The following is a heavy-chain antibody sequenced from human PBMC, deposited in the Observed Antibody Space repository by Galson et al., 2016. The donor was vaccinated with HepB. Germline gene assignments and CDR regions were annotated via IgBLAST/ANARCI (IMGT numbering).Heavy chain of an antibody. D-gene: IGHD6-13*01. CDR1: GFTFSNYD. J-gene: IGHJ4*02. CDR2: ISGSGAST. V-gene: IGHV3-23*01. Sequence: SLRLSCAGSGFTFSNYDMSWVRQAPGRGLEWVSGISGSGASTTYADSVKGRFTISRDNSKNALYLQMNSLRAEDTAVYYCAKGQQLAYFDYWGQGTLVTVSS. CDR3: AKGQQLAYFDY.